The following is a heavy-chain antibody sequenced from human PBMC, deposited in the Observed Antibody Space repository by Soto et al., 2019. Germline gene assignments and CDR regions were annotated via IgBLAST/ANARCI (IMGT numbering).Heavy chain of an antibody. CDR1: GYTFSGHY. V-gene: IGHV1-2*02. J-gene: IGHJ4*02. Sequence: QVQLVQSGAEVRKPGASVKVSYNVTGYTFSGHYLHWVRQAPGQGLEWMGWINPKSGGTNYAQKFQDRVTMTADTSVSAASMELTSLRYDDTAVFYCARGLYSSPAYFFDSWGQGTLVTVSS. CDR2: INPKSGGT. D-gene: IGHD6-13*01. CDR3: ARGLYSSPAYFFDS.